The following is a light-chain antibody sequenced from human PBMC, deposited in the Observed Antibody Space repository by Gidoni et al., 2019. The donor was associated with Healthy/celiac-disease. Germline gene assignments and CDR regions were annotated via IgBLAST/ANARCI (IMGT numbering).Light chain of an antibody. Sequence: QSALTQPPSASGSPGQSVPIPCTGTSSDVGGYNYVSWYQQHPGKAPKLMIYEVRKRPPGVPDRFSGSKSGNPASLTVSGLPAEGEADYYFSSYAGCGLYVFGTGTKVTVL. CDR2: EVR. CDR3: SSYAGCGLYV. J-gene: IGLJ1*01. V-gene: IGLV2-8*01. CDR1: SSDVGGYNY.